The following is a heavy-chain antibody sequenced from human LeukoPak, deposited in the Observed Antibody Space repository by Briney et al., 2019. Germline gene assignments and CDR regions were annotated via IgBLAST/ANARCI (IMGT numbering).Heavy chain of an antibody. Sequence: HPGGSLRVSCAASGFSFSSYGMHWVRQAPGKGLEWVAVIWYDGSNKYYADSVKGRFTISRDNSKNTLYLQMNSLRAEDTAVYYCARDRVYTAIVRVLDYWGQGTLVTVSS. CDR2: IWYDGSNK. V-gene: IGHV3-33*01. CDR1: GFSFSSYG. J-gene: IGHJ4*02. D-gene: IGHD5-18*01. CDR3: ARDRVYTAIVRVLDY.